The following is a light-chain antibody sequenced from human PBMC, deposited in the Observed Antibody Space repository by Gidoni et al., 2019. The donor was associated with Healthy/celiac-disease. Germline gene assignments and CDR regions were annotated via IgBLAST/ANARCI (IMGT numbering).Light chain of an antibody. J-gene: IGKJ1*01. Sequence: DIVLTQSPGTMSLSPGERATLSCRASQSVSSSYLAWYQQKPGQAPRLLIYGASSRATCIPDRFSGSGSGTDFTLTISRLEPEDFAVYYCQQYGSSQWTFGQGTKVEIK. CDR1: QSVSSSY. CDR3: QQYGSSQWT. CDR2: GAS. V-gene: IGKV3-20*01.